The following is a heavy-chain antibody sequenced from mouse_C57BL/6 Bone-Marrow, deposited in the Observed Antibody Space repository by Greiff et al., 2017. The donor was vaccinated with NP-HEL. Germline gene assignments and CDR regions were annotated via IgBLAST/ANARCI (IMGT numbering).Heavy chain of an antibody. V-gene: IGHV1-82*01. CDR1: GYAFSSSW. J-gene: IGHJ2*01. D-gene: IGHD2-9*01. Sequence: QVQLQQSGPELVKPGASVKISCKASGYAFSSSWMNWVKQRPGKGLEWIGRIYPGDGDTNYNEKFKSKATLTVDKSSSTAYMQLSSLTSEDSAVYYCARSPTMVTTVDYWGQGTTLTVSS. CDR2: IYPGDGDT. CDR3: ARSPTMVTTVDY.